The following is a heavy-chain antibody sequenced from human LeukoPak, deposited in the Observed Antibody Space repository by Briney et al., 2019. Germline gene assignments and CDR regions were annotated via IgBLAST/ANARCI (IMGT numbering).Heavy chain of an antibody. D-gene: IGHD2-2*01. CDR1: GFTFSSYE. V-gene: IGHV3-48*03. CDR2: TSDSGSTI. CDR3: ARERYCSSTTCPHGDFDC. Sequence: GGSLRLSCAASGFTFSSYEMNWVRQAPGKGLEWVSYTSDSGSTIYYAESVKGRFTISRDNAKNSLYLQMNSLRAEDTAVYYCARERYCSSTTCPHGDFDCWGQGTLVTVSS. J-gene: IGHJ4*02.